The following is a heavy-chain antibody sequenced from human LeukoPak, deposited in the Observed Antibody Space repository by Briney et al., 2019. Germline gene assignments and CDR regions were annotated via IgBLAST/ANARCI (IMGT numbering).Heavy chain of an antibody. D-gene: IGHD1-26*01. CDR3: ARVSLSGSSDY. Sequence: PSETLSLTFAVYGGSFSGYYWSWIRQPPGKGLEWIGEINHSGSTNYNPSLKSRVTISVDTSKNQFSLKLSSVTAADTAVYYCARVSLSGSSDYWGQGTLVTVSS. J-gene: IGHJ4*02. CDR1: GGSFSGYY. CDR2: INHSGST. V-gene: IGHV4-34*01.